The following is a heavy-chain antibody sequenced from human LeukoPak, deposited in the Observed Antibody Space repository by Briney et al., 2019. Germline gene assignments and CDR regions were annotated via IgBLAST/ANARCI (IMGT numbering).Heavy chain of an antibody. J-gene: IGHJ4*02. CDR3: ARDPNYDILTGYYSDY. Sequence: ASVKVSCKASGYTFTSYGISWVRQAPGQGLEWMGWTSAYNGNTNYAQKLQGRVTMTTDTSTSTAYMELRSLRSDDTAVYYCARDPNYDILTGYYSDYWGQGTLVTVSS. D-gene: IGHD3-9*01. CDR2: TSAYNGNT. CDR1: GYTFTSYG. V-gene: IGHV1-18*01.